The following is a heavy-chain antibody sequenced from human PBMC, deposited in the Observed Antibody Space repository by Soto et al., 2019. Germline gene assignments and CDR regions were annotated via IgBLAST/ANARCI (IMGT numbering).Heavy chain of an antibody. D-gene: IGHD6-19*01. Sequence: EVQLVESGGGLVQPGGSLRLSCVASGFTFSDFCMTWIRQAPGKGLEWVANIKADGGEIQYVDSVKGRFTISRDNANNLVSLQMTSLRAEDTGIYYGARGRAVAVWGQGTRVIVSS. CDR3: ARGRAVAV. J-gene: IGHJ4*02. V-gene: IGHV3-7*02. CDR1: GFTFSDFC. CDR2: IKADGGEI.